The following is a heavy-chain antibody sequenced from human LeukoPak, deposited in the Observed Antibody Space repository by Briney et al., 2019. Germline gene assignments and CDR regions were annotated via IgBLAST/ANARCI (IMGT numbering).Heavy chain of an antibody. Sequence: SETLSLTCTVSGGSISSSRDYWAWIRQPPGKGLEWIANIYYSGSTYYSPSLKSRVTISVDTSKNQFSLKLSSVTAADTAVYYCASRGLAYCGGDCYTDAFDIWGQGTMVTVSS. J-gene: IGHJ3*02. CDR3: ASRGLAYCGGDCYTDAFDI. CDR1: GGSISSSRDY. D-gene: IGHD2-21*02. V-gene: IGHV4-39*01. CDR2: IYYSGST.